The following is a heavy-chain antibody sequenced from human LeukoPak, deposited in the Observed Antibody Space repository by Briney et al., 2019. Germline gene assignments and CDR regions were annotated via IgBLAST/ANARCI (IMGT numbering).Heavy chain of an antibody. J-gene: IGHJ5*02. D-gene: IGHD3-10*01. CDR1: GGSIRSSYYY. CDR2: IYDSGST. CDR3: SSHYGP. Sequence: SETLSLTCTVSGGSIRSSYYYWGWLRQPPGKGLEWIVSIYDSGSTYNNPSLKSRVTICVDTSKNQFSLKLNSVTAADTAVYYCSSHYGPWGQGTLVTVSS. V-gene: IGHV4-39*01.